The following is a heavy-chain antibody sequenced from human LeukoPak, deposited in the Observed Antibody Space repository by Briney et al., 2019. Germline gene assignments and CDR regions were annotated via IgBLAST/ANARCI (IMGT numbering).Heavy chain of an antibody. CDR3: ARDYSSGWPFDY. Sequence: ASVKVSCKASGYTFTSYYMHWVRQAPGQGLEWMGIINPSGGGTSYAQKFQGRVTMTRDTSTSTVYMELSSLRSEDTAVYYCARDYSSGWPFDYWGQGTLVTVSS. J-gene: IGHJ4*02. V-gene: IGHV1-46*01. D-gene: IGHD6-19*01. CDR1: GYTFTSYY. CDR2: INPSGGGT.